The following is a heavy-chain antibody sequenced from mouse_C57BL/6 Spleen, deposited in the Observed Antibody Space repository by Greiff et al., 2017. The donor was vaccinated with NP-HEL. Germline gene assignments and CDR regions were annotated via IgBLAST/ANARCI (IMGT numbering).Heavy chain of an antibody. CDR2: IWGDGST. V-gene: IGHV2-3*01. Sequence: QVQLQQSGPGLVAPSQSLSISCTVSGFSLTSYGVSWVRQPPGKGLEWLGVIWGDGSTNYYPALIPRLSISNDNSKSQVFLQLNSLQTDDTATYYCAKKYSNYDAMDYWGQGTSVTVSS. CDR3: AKKYSNYDAMDY. J-gene: IGHJ4*01. D-gene: IGHD2-5*01. CDR1: GFSLTSYG.